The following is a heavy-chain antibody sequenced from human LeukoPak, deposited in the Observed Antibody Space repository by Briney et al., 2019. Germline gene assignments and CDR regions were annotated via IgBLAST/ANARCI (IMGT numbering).Heavy chain of an antibody. Sequence: NSSETLSLTCTVSGVSITNNYWAWIRQPPGKGLEWIGYTHDSGNSNYNPSLRSRVTISIDTSKNQFSLKLTSVTAADTAVYYCARDRSAAPADYWGQGTLVTVSS. D-gene: IGHD6-13*01. CDR1: GVSITNNY. V-gene: IGHV4-59*13. CDR2: THDSGNS. CDR3: ARDRSAAPADY. J-gene: IGHJ4*02.